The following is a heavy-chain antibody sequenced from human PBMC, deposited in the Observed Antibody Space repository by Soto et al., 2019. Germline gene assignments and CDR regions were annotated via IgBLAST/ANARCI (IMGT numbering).Heavy chain of an antibody. CDR1: GGSISSGDYY. Sequence: QVQLQESGPGLVKPSQTLSLTCSVSGGSISSGDYYWSWICQPPGKGLEWIGYIYYSGSTYYNPSIKSRVTISVDTSKNQFSLKLTSVTAADTAVYYCARADSSGYWYFDLWGRGTLVTVSS. J-gene: IGHJ2*01. D-gene: IGHD3-22*01. CDR2: IYYSGST. CDR3: ARADSSGYWYFDL. V-gene: IGHV4-30-4*01.